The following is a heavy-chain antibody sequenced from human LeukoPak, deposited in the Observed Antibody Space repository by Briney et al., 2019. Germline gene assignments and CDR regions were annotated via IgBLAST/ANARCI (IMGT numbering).Heavy chain of an antibody. CDR1: GFTFSSYW. J-gene: IGHJ4*02. Sequence: PGGSLRLSCAASGFTFSSYWMHWVRQAPGKGLVWVSRINSDGSSTSYADSVKGRFTISRDNAKNTLYLQMNSLRAEDAAVYYCARYYYDSSGLFDYWGQGTLVTVSS. V-gene: IGHV3-74*01. D-gene: IGHD3-22*01. CDR2: INSDGSST. CDR3: ARYYYDSSGLFDY.